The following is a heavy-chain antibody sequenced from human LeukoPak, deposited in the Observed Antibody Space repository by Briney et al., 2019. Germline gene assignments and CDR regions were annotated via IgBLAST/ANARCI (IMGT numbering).Heavy chain of an antibody. CDR2: IYYSGST. Sequence: SETLSLTCTVSGGSISSYYWSWIRQPPGKGLEWIGYIYYSGSTNYNPSLKSRVTISVDTSKNQFSLKLSSVTAADTAVYYCARERTLTGDAFDIWGQGTMVTVSS. D-gene: IGHD7-27*01. V-gene: IGHV4-59*12. CDR1: GGSISSYY. J-gene: IGHJ3*02. CDR3: ARERTLTGDAFDI.